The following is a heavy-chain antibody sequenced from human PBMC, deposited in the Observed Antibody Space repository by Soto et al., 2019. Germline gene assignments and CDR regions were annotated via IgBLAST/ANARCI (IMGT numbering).Heavy chain of an antibody. V-gene: IGHV1-69*02. J-gene: IGHJ4*02. D-gene: IGHD3-22*01. Sequence: QVQLVQSGAEVKKPGSSVKVSCKASGGTFSSYISWVRQAPGQGLEWMGRIIPILGIANYAQKVQGRVTITADKSTSTAYMELSSLRSEDTAVYYCAWRLYYDSSGYPVDYWGQGTLVTVSS. CDR3: AWRLYYDSSGYPVDY. CDR1: GGTFSSY. CDR2: IIPILGIA.